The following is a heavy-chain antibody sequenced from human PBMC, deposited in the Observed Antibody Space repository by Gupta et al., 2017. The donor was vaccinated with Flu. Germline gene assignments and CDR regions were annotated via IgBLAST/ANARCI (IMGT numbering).Heavy chain of an antibody. CDR1: GFTFSSYG. Sequence: QVQLVESGAGVVRPGRFLRLSGPASGFTFSSYGMPWVRQAPGKGLEWVAAISHDGSNKYSADSVKGRFTISRDNSKNTLYLQMNSLRAEDTAVYYCAKDDYYDSSAYIYYWGQGTLVTVPS. J-gene: IGHJ4*02. CDR2: ISHDGSNK. CDR3: AKDDYYDSSAYIYY. V-gene: IGHV3-30*18. D-gene: IGHD3-22*01.